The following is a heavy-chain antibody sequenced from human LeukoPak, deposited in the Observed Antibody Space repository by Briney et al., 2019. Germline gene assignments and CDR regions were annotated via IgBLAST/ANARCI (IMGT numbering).Heavy chain of an antibody. Sequence: ASVKVSCKASGYTFTGYYMHWVRQAPGQGLEWMGWINPNSGGTNYAQKFQGRVTMTRDTSISTAYMELSRLRSDDTAVYYYARDRLVVPHNWFDPWGQGTLVTVSS. J-gene: IGHJ5*02. V-gene: IGHV1-2*02. CDR1: GYTFTGYY. CDR3: ARDRLVVPHNWFDP. D-gene: IGHD2-2*01. CDR2: INPNSGGT.